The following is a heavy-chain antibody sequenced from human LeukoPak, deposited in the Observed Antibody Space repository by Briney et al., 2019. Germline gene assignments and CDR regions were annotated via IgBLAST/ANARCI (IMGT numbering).Heavy chain of an antibody. D-gene: IGHD1-7*01. Sequence: GGSLRLSCAASGLTFSSFSMNWVRQAPGKGLEGVSYIRSGGTNTDYTGSVKGRFTISRDNAKNSLYLQMNSLRAEDTAVYYCARMNYVSSGWGAPFDYWGQGTLVTVSS. CDR3: ARMNYVSSGWGAPFDY. J-gene: IGHJ4*02. CDR1: GLTFSSFS. V-gene: IGHV3-48*04. CDR2: IRSGGTNT.